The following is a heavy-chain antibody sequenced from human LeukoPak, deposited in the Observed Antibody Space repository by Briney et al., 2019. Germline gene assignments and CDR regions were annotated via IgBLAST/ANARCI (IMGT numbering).Heavy chain of an antibody. CDR1: GFTFGTYA. J-gene: IGHJ4*02. Sequence: GGSLRLSCAASGFTFGTYAMSWVRQAPGKGLEWVSAISGGVGSTYYADSVKGRFTISRDISKSTLYLQMNSLRAEDTAVYYCANKWQAFDYWGQGTLVTVSS. CDR3: ANKWQAFDY. D-gene: IGHD5-12*01. V-gene: IGHV3-23*01. CDR2: ISGGVGST.